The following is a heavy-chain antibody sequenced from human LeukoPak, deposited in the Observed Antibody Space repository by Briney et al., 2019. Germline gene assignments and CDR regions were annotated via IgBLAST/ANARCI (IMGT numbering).Heavy chain of an antibody. CDR3: ARDSENMDTAMVKGFDP. V-gene: IGHV4-34*01. D-gene: IGHD5-18*01. CDR2: INHSGST. Sequence: SETLSLTCAVYGGSFSGYYWSWIRQPPGKGLEWIGEINHSGSTNYNPSLKSRVTISVDTSKNQFSLKLSSVTAADTAVYYCARDSENMDTAMVKGFDPWGQGTLVTVSS. J-gene: IGHJ5*02. CDR1: GGSFSGYY.